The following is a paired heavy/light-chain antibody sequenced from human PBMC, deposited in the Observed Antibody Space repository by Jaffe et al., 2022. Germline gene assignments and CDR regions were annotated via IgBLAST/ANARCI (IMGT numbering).Heavy chain of an antibody. CDR3: ARQVGYCSGGSCYVVSFDY. J-gene: IGHJ4*02. CDR2: FYYAGSS. Sequence: QLQLQESGPGLVKPSETLSLTCSVSGGSTSNSAYYWGWIRQPPGKGLEWIGAFYYAGSSYYNPSLKSRVTMSVDTLKNQFSLKLISVTAADTAVYYCARQVGYCSGGSCYVVSFDYWGRGTLVTVSS. V-gene: IGHV4-39*01. CDR1: GGSTSNSAYY. D-gene: IGHD2-15*01.
Light chain of an antibody. Sequence: DIVLTQTPLSSPVTLGQPASISCRSSQTLVHSDGNTYLSWVQQRPGQPPRLLIYKISNRFSGVPDRFSGSGAGTDFTLKISRVEAEDVGVYYCMHPTQSSITFGQGTRLEIK. CDR3: MHPTQSSIT. J-gene: IGKJ5*01. V-gene: IGKV2-24*01. CDR1: QTLVHSDGNTY. CDR2: KIS.